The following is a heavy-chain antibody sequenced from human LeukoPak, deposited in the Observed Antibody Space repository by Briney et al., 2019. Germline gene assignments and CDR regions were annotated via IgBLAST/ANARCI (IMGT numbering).Heavy chain of an antibody. J-gene: IGHJ4*02. CDR1: GYTFTSYD. V-gene: IGHV1-2*02. CDR3: ARDTYSGSYSSYYFDY. Sequence: ASVKVSCKASGYTFTSYDINWVRQAPGQGLEWMGWINPNSGGTNYAQKFQGRVTMTRDTSISTAYMELSRLRSDDTAVYYCARDTYSGSYSSYYFDYWGQGTLVTVSS. D-gene: IGHD1-26*01. CDR2: INPNSGGT.